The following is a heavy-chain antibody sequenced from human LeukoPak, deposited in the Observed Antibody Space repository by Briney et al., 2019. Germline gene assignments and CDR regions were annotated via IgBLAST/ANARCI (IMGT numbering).Heavy chain of an antibody. J-gene: IGHJ4*02. CDR1: GFTFRSYG. V-gene: IGHV3-33*01. Sequence: GGSLRLSCAASGFTFRSYGMHWVRQAPGKGLEWVAVIWYDGSNKYYADSVKGRFTISRDNSKNTLYLQMNSLRAEDTAVYYCARGEGSYSAHFDYWGQGTLVTVSS. D-gene: IGHD1-26*01. CDR3: ARGEGSYSAHFDY. CDR2: IWYDGSNK.